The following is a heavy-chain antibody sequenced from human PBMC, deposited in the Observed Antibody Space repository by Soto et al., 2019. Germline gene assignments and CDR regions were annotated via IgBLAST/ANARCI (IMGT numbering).Heavy chain of an antibody. CDR2: IIPIFGTA. Sequence: QVQLVQSGAEVKKPGSSVKVSCKASGGTFSSYAISWVRQDPGQGLEWMGGIIPIFGTANYAQKFQCRVTITQDKYTRTAYMELSSLRSEDTAVYYCASSCGWCRRKCYYYYCMDVLGQGTTVTVSS. D-gene: IGHD6-19*01. J-gene: IGHJ6*02. CDR1: GGTFSSYA. CDR3: ASSCGWCRRKCYYYYCMDV. V-gene: IGHV1-69*06.